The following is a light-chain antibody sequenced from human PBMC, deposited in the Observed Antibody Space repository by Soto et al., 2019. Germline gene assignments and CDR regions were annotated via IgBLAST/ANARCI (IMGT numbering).Light chain of an antibody. CDR3: FSNTISSTFV. V-gene: IGLV2-14*03. CDR2: DVN. CDR1: SSDVGGYNY. J-gene: IGLJ2*01. Sequence: QSALTQPASVSGSPGQSITVSCTGTSSDVGGYNYVSWYQQHPGKAPQLMIYDVNDRPSGVSSRFSRSKSGNTASLTISGLQAEDAADYYCFSNTISSTFVFGGGTKQTVL.